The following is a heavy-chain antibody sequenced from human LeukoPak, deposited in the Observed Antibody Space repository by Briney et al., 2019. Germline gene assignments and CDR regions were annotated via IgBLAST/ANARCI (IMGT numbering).Heavy chain of an antibody. J-gene: IGHJ6*02. CDR2: IYHSGST. D-gene: IGHD1-26*01. Sequence: SETLSLTCAVSGGSISSSNWWSWVRQPPGKGLEWIGEIYHSGSTNYNPSLKSRVTISVDTSKNQFSLKLSSVTAADTAVYYCARDNSGSYSPYYYYGMDVWGQGTTVTVSS. CDR1: GGSISSSNW. V-gene: IGHV4-4*02. CDR3: ARDNSGSYSPYYYYGMDV.